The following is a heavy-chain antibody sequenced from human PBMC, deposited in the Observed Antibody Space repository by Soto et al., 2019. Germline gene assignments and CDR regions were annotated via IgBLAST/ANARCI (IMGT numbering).Heavy chain of an antibody. Sequence: GGSLRLSCAAPGFTFSSYAMHWVRQAPGKGLEWVAVISYDRFNKYYADSVKGRFTISRDNSKNTLYLQMNSLRAEDTAVYYCARSRETGTTFYYYGMDVWGQGTTVTVSS. CDR2: ISYDRFNK. J-gene: IGHJ6*02. D-gene: IGHD1-7*01. CDR1: GFTFSSYA. V-gene: IGHV3-30-3*01. CDR3: ARSRETGTTFYYYGMDV.